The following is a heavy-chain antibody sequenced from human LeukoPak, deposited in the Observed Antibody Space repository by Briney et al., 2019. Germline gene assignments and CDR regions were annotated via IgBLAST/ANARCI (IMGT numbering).Heavy chain of an antibody. CDR3: ARRPYSRDWFDS. J-gene: IGHJ5*01. Sequence: SETLSLTCTVSGGSISSSSYYWGWIRQPPGKGLEWIGNIYYSGSTYYNPSLKSRVAMSVDTSKNQFSLKLSSVTAADTAVYYCARRPYSRDWFDSWGQGTLVTVSS. D-gene: IGHD2-21*01. V-gene: IGHV4-39*01. CDR1: GGSISSSSYY. CDR2: IYYSGST.